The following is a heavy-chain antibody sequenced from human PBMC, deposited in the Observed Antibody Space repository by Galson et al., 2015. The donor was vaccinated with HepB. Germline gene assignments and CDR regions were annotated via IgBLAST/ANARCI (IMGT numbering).Heavy chain of an antibody. D-gene: IGHD3-16*01. CDR2: ISSSSTYI. V-gene: IGHV3-21*01. CDR3: AREWGGYSYYMDV. CDR1: GFTFRSYI. J-gene: IGHJ6*03. Sequence: SLRLSCAASGFTFRSYIINWVRQAPGEGLEWVSSISSSSTYIYYADSVKGRFTISRDNAKNSVYLQMNSLRGEDTAVYYCAREWGGYSYYMDVWGKGTTVTVSS.